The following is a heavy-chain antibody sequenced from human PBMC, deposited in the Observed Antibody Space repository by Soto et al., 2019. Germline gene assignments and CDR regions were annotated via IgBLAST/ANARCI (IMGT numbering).Heavy chain of an antibody. CDR2: IYWDDDK. CDR1: GFSLSTSGVG. CDR3: AHLTYYYDSSGYYFDAFDI. Sequence: QITLKESGPTLVKPTQTLTLTCTFSGFSLSTSGVGVGWIRQPPGKALEWLALIYWDDDKRYSPSLKSRLTIPKDTSKNQVVLTMTNMDPVDTATYYCAHLTYYYDSSGYYFDAFDIWGQGTMVTVSS. D-gene: IGHD3-22*01. V-gene: IGHV2-5*02. J-gene: IGHJ3*02.